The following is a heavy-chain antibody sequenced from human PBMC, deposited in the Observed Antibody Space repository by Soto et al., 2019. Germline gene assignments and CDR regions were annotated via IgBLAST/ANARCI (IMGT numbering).Heavy chain of an antibody. Sequence: EVQLVESGGGLVQPGGSLRLSCAASEFTFSNYWMHWVRQAPGKGLVWVSRINDDGSTTNYADSAKGRFAISRDNAKSTVFLQMNGLSAEDTAVYYCARGGLRAYWFDPWGQGTLVTVSA. J-gene: IGHJ5*02. V-gene: IGHV3-74*01. CDR2: INDDGSTT. D-gene: IGHD3-10*01. CDR3: ARGGLRAYWFDP. CDR1: EFTFSNYW.